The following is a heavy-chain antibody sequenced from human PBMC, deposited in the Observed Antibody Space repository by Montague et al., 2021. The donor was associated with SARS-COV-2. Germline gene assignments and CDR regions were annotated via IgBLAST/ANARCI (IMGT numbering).Heavy chain of an antibody. V-gene: IGHV4-59*01. D-gene: IGHD3-10*01. CDR2: IYYSGST. J-gene: IGHJ6*02. CDR3: AREGSGRGYYYYGMDV. CDR1: GGSISSYY. Sequence: SETLSLTCTVSGGSISSYYWSCIRQPPGKGLEWIGYIYYSGSTNYNPSLKSRVTISVDTSKNQFSLKLSSVTAADTAVYYCAREGSGRGYYYYGMDVWGQGTTVTVSS.